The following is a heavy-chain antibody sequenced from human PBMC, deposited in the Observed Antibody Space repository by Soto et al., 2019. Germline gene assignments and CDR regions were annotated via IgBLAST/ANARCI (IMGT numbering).Heavy chain of an antibody. J-gene: IGHJ5*02. CDR2: IYHSGST. D-gene: IGHD1-7*01. V-gene: IGHV4-30-2*01. CDR1: GGSISSGGYS. CDR3: AICLQDDWNYDWFDP. Sequence: SETLSLTCAVSGGSISSGGYSWSWIRQPPGKGLEWIGYIYHSGSTYYNPSLKSRVTISVGRSKNQFSLKLSSVTAADTAVYDCAICLQDDWNYDWFDPWGQGTLVTSPQ.